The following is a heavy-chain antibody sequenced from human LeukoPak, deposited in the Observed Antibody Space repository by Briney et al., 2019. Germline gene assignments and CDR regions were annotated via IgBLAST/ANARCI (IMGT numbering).Heavy chain of an antibody. V-gene: IGHV4-61*01. CDR2: IYYSGST. CDR1: GVSVSSGNYY. J-gene: IGHJ4*02. D-gene: IGHD5-18*01. Sequence: PSETLSLTCSVSGVSVSSGNYYWSWIRQPPGKGLEWIGNIYYSGSTKYNPSLRSRVTISADTSKNQFSLKLSSVTAADTAEYYCARDQGDTAMNFWGQGTLVTVSS. CDR3: ARDQGDTAMNF.